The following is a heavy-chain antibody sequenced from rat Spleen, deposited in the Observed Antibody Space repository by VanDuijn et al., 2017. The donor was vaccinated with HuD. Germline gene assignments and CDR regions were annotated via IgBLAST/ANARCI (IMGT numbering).Heavy chain of an antibody. Sequence: EVQLVESGGGLVQPGRSLKLSCAASGFTFSNYGMAWVRQAPTKGLEWVATISYDGSSTYYRDSAKGRFTISRDNAKSTLYLQMDSLRSEDTATYYCARHGPYYFDYWGQGVMVTVSS. J-gene: IGHJ2*01. CDR3: ARHGPYYFDY. CDR2: ISYDGSST. D-gene: IGHD3-1*01. V-gene: IGHV5-29*01. CDR1: GFTFSNYG.